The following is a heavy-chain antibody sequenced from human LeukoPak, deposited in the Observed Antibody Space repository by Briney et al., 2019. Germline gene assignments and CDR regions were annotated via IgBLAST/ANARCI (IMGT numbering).Heavy chain of an antibody. D-gene: IGHD3-10*01. CDR3: ARGFYGSGSYYPIGY. CDR2: ISYDGRNK. Sequence: PGTSLRLSCAASGFTFSSYAMYWVRQAPGKGLERVALISYDGRNKYYPDSVKGRFTTSRDNSKNTLYVQMNSLRAEDTAVYYRARGFYGSGSYYPIGYWGQGTLVTVSS. CDR1: GFTFSSYA. J-gene: IGHJ4*02. V-gene: IGHV3-30*04.